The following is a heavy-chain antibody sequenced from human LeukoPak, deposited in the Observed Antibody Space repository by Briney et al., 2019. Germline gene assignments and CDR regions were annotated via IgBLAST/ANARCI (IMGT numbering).Heavy chain of an antibody. CDR2: INPNSGGT. D-gene: IGHD3-22*01. CDR3: ARGGRYYYDSSGEGNFDI. CDR1: GYTFTGYY. J-gene: IGHJ3*02. V-gene: IGHV1-2*02. Sequence: ASVKVSCKASGYTFTGYYMHWVRQAPGQGLEWMGWINPNSGGTNYAQKFQGRVTMTRDTSISTAYMELSRLRSDDTAVYYCARGGRYYYDSSGEGNFDIWGQGTTVTVSS.